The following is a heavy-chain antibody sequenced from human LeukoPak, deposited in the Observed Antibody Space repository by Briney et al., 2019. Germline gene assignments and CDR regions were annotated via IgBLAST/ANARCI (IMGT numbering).Heavy chain of an antibody. V-gene: IGHV3-30*04. CDR1: GFTFSSYA. Sequence: GGSLRLSCAASGFTFSSYAMHWVRQAPGKGLEWVAVISYDGSNKYYADSVKGRFTISRDNSKNTLYLQMNSLRAEDTAVYYCARARITMVRGAIDYWGQGTLVTASS. CDR3: ARARITMVRGAIDY. J-gene: IGHJ4*02. CDR2: ISYDGSNK. D-gene: IGHD3-10*01.